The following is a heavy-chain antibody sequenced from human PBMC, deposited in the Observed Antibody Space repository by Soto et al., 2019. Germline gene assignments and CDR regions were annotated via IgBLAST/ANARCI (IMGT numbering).Heavy chain of an antibody. Sequence: GGSLRLSCAASGFTLSDYWMHWVRQVPGKGLQWVSSIRVDGSETDYADSVKGRFTISRDNAKNSLYLQMNSLRAEDTAVYYCARDSVYCSGGSCYDYWGQGTLVTVSS. CDR2: IRVDGSET. CDR3: ARDSVYCSGGSCYDY. J-gene: IGHJ4*02. V-gene: IGHV3-7*01. D-gene: IGHD2-15*01. CDR1: GFTLSDYW.